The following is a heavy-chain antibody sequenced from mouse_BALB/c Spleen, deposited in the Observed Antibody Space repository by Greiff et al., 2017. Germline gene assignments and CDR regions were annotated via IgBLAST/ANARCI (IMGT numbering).Heavy chain of an antibody. CDR2: ISYDGSN. D-gene: IGHD2-14*01. CDR3: ARGGTRDYAMDY. Sequence: EVQLVESGPGLVKPSQSLSLTCSVTGYSITSGYYWNWIRQFPGNKLEWMGYISYDGSNNYNPSLKNRISITRDTSKNQFFLKLNSVTTEDTATYYCARGGTRDYAMDYWGQGTSVTVSS. CDR1: GYSITSGYY. V-gene: IGHV3-6*02. J-gene: IGHJ4*01.